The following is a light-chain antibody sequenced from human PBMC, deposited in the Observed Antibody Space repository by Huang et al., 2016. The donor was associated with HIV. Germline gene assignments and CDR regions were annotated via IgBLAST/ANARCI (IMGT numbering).Light chain of an antibody. Sequence: DIQITQSPSSLSASVGDRVTITCRASQNINKYLNWYQQQPGQAPKLLISGASTVQSGVPSSFSGSGSGTDFTLTISSLQPEDSAVYFCQQSVKTPRTFGQGTKLEI. CDR1: QNINKY. CDR3: QQSVKTPRT. V-gene: IGKV1-39*01. J-gene: IGKJ2*01. CDR2: GAS.